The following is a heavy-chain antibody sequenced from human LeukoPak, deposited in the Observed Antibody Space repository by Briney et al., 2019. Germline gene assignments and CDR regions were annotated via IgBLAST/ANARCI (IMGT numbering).Heavy chain of an antibody. CDR3: ARDTLGAFDI. V-gene: IGHV1-8*03. J-gene: IGHJ3*02. Sequence: ASVKVSCKASGYTFTSYDINWVRQATGQGLEWMGWMNPNSGNAGYAQKFQGRVTITRNTSISTAYMELSSLRSEDTAMYYCARDTLGAFDIWGQGTMVTVSS. CDR2: MNPNSGNA. CDR1: GYTFTSYD.